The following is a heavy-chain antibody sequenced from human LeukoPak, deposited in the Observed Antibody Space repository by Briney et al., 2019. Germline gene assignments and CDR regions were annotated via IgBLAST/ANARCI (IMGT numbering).Heavy chain of an antibody. Sequence: GGSLRLSCAASGSTFSSYAMSWVRQAPGKGLEWVSAISGSGGSTYYADSVKGRFTISRDNSKNTLYLQMNSLRAEDTAVYYCAKVFSSGWYHYFDYWGQGTLVTVSS. CDR3: AKVFSSGWYHYFDY. J-gene: IGHJ4*02. V-gene: IGHV3-23*01. CDR1: GSTFSSYA. D-gene: IGHD6-19*01. CDR2: ISGSGGST.